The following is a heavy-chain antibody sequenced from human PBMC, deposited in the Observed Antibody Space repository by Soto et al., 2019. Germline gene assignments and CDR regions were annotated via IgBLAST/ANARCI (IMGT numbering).Heavy chain of an antibody. Sequence: QVQLQESGPGLVKPSETLSLTCTVSGGSISSYYWSWIRQPPGKGLEWIGYIYYSGSTNYNPSLTSRVTISVDTSKNQFSLKLSSVTAADTAVYYCARDDGSGWYAAFDIWGQGTMVTVSS. CDR3: ARDDGSGWYAAFDI. D-gene: IGHD6-19*01. CDR1: GGSISSYY. CDR2: IYYSGST. V-gene: IGHV4-59*01. J-gene: IGHJ3*02.